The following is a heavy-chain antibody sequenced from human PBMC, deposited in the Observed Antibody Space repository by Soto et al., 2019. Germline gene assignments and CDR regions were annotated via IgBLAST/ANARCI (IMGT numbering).Heavy chain of an antibody. CDR2: IYYSGST. CDR1: GGSISSYY. CDR3: ARRYGGNFDY. Sequence: SETLSLTCTVSGGSISSYYWSWIRQPPGKGLERIGYIYYSGSTNYNPPLKSRVTISVDTSKNQFSLKLTSVTAADTAVYYCARRYGGNFDYWGQGTLVTVSS. D-gene: IGHD1-26*01. J-gene: IGHJ4*02. V-gene: IGHV4-59*01.